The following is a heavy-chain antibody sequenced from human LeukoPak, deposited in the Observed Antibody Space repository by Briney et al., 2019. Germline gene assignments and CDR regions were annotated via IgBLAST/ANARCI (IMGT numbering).Heavy chain of an antibody. J-gene: IGHJ4*02. CDR2: ISGGGGST. Sequence: GGSLRLSCAASGFTFSSYAMSWVRQAPGKGLGWVSAISGGGGSTYYADSVKGRFTISRDNSKNTLYLQMNSLRAEDTAVYYCAKPSPYDYGDPRISFDYWGQGTLVTVSS. CDR3: AKPSPYDYGDPRISFDY. V-gene: IGHV3-23*01. CDR1: GFTFSSYA. D-gene: IGHD4-17*01.